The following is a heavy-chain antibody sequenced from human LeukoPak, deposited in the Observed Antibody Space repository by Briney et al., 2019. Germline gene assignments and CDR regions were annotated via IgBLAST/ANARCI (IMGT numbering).Heavy chain of an antibody. J-gene: IGHJ4*02. D-gene: IGHD3-16*02. V-gene: IGHV4-34*01. CDR1: GGSLSGYY. CDR2: INHSGST. Sequence: PSETLSLTCAVYGGSLSGYYWNWLRQPPGKGLEWIGEINHSGSTNYNPSLKSRVTISVDTSKNQFSLKLSSVTAAETAVYYCARGRYDYIWGSYREPLFDYWGQGTLVTVSS. CDR3: ARGRYDYIWGSYREPLFDY.